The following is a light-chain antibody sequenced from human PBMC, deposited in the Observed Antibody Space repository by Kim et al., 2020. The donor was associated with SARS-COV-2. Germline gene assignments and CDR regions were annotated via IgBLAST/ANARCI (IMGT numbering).Light chain of an antibody. Sequence: RCLAPGERAPLCCRASRGLVGNELAWYQKKPGQAPRLLIYGVSSRATGIPDKFSGSGSGTDFTLTISRLEPEDSATYYCQQYGATFGGGTKVDIK. J-gene: IGKJ4*01. CDR1: RGLVGNE. CDR2: GVS. CDR3: QQYGAT. V-gene: IGKV3-20*01.